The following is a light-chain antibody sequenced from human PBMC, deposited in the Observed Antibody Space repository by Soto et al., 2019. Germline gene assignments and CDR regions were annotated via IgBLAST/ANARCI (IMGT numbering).Light chain of an antibody. CDR1: QSVSSSY. CDR3: QQYGSSPWT. J-gene: IGKJ1*01. Sequence: EIVLTQSPGTLSLSPGERATLSCRASQSVSSSYLAWHQQKPGQAPRLLISAASNRATGIPDRFSGSGSGTDFTLTISRLEPEDFAVYYCQQYGSSPWTFGQGTKVEIK. CDR2: AAS. V-gene: IGKV3-20*01.